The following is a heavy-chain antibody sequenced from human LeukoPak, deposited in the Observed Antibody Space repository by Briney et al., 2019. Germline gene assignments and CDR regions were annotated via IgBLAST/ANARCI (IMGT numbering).Heavy chain of an antibody. D-gene: IGHD6-13*01. Sequence: GGSLRLSCAASGFTFSNYWMHRVRQAPGKGLEWVSRIHKDGSDTSYVDSVKGRFTISRDNARNTLHLQMNSLRAEDTAVYYCAKDRDSSSWYSFPYFQHWGQGTLVTVSS. CDR1: GFTFSNYW. J-gene: IGHJ1*01. V-gene: IGHV3-74*01. CDR3: AKDRDSSSWYSFPYFQH. CDR2: IHKDGSDT.